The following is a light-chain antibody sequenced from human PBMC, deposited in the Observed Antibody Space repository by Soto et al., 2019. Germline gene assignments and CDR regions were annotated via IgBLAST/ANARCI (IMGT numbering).Light chain of an antibody. V-gene: IGLV1-40*01. Sequence: QSVLMQPPSISGAPGQRVTISCTGSSSNIGAGSDVHWYHQLPGTAPKLLIYGNTNRPSGVPDRFSGSKSGTSASLAIAGLQTEDEGDYYCQTYDSSLSGLYVFGTGTKLTVL. CDR1: SSNIGAGSD. J-gene: IGLJ1*01. CDR2: GNT. CDR3: QTYDSSLSGLYV.